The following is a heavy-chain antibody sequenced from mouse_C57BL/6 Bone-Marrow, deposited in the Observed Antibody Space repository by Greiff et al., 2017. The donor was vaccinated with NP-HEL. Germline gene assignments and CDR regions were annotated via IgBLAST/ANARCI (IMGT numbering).Heavy chain of an antibody. CDR1: GFTFTDYY. CDR3: ARSHYYGSSYWYFDV. V-gene: IGHV7-3*01. CDR2: IRNKANGYTT. D-gene: IGHD1-1*01. Sequence: EVQVVESGGGLVQPGGSLSLSCAASGFTFTDYYMSWVRQPPGQALEWLGFIRNKANGYTTEYSSSVKGRFTIYRDTSQSNLYLQLHALRAEDSATYYCARSHYYGSSYWYFDVWGTGTTVTVSS. J-gene: IGHJ1*03.